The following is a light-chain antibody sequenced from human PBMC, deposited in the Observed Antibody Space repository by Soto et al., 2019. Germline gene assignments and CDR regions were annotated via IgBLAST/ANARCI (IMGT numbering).Light chain of an antibody. CDR2: LGS. Sequence: EIVVTQSPLSLPVTPGEPASISCRFSQSLLHGNGYNYVDWYLKKPGQSPQLLIYLGSTRASGVSDRFRGSGSGTDFTMKISRVEAEDVGDYYCLQALQPRWSSGQGNQVEIK. CDR1: QSLLHGNGYNY. J-gene: IGKJ1*01. CDR3: LQALQPRWS. V-gene: IGKV2-28*01.